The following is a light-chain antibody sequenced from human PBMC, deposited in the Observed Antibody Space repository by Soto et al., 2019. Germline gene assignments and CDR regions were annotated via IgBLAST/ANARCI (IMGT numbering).Light chain of an antibody. V-gene: IGLV2-8*01. CDR1: KNDIGVYDF. Sequence: QSVLTQPPSASGSPGQSVTISCTGTKNDIGVYDFVSWYQHHPGKAPRLIIYEVVQRPSGVPDRFSGSKSGTSASLAITGLQAEDEADYYCQSYDSSLSGLYVFGTGTKVTV. CDR3: QSYDSSLSGLYV. J-gene: IGLJ1*01. CDR2: EVV.